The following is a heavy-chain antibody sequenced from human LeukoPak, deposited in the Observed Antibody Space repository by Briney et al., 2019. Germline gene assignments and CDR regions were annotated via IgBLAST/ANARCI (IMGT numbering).Heavy chain of an antibody. Sequence: GGSLRLSCAASGFTFSSYWMHWVRQAPGKGLVWVSRINSDGSSITYADSVKGRFTISRDNAKNTLYLQMNSLRAEDTAVYYCARTPHTAMALGDFDYWGQGTLVTVSS. D-gene: IGHD5-18*01. CDR2: INSDGSSI. CDR3: ARTPHTAMALGDFDY. V-gene: IGHV3-74*01. CDR1: GFTFSSYW. J-gene: IGHJ4*02.